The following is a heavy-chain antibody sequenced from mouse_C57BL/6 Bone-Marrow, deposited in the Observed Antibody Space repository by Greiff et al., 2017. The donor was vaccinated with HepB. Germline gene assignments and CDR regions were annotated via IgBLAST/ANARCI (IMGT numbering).Heavy chain of an antibody. CDR2: SRNKANDYTT. Sequence: DVMLVESGGGLVQSGRSLRLSCATSGFTFSDFYMEWVRQAPGKGLEWIAASRNKANDYTTEYSASVKGRFIVSRDTSQSILYLQMNALRAEDTAIYYCARDAGGYFDVWGTGTTVTVSS. CDR3: ARDAGGYFDV. CDR1: GFTFSDFY. V-gene: IGHV7-1*01. J-gene: IGHJ1*03.